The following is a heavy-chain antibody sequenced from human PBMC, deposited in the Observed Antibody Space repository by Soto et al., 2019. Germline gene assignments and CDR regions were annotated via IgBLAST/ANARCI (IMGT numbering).Heavy chain of an antibody. CDR2: MYHSGST. D-gene: IGHD2-2*01. CDR3: ASVPDY. Sequence: QLQLQESGSGLVKPSQTLSLTCAVSGGSISSGGYSWSWIRQPPGKGLEWIGYMYHSGSTYYNPSIKSRVTITIDRSKNQFSLKLSSVAAADTAVYYCASVPDYWGQGILVTVSS. V-gene: IGHV4-30-2*01. J-gene: IGHJ4*02. CDR1: GGSISSGGYS.